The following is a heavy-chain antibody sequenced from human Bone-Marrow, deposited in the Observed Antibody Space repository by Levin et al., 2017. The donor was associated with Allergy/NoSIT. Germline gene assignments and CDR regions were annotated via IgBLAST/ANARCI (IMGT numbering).Heavy chain of an antibody. J-gene: IGHJ6*02. V-gene: IGHV3-30*04. D-gene: IGHD6-13*01. CDR2: ISYDGSNK. Sequence: GGSLRLSCAASGFTFSSYAMHWVRQAPGKGLEWVAVISYDGSNKYYADSVKGRFTISRDNSKNTLYLQMNSLRAEDTAVYYCARDGGLLGYSSSSPNYYYYGMDVWGQGTTVTVSS. CDR1: GFTFSSYA. CDR3: ARDGGLLGYSSSSPNYYYYGMDV.